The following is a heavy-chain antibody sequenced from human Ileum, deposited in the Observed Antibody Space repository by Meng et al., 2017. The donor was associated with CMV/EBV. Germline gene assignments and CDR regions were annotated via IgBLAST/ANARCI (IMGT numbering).Heavy chain of an antibody. V-gene: IGHV3-21*04. CDR3: VKGWVVPGAVGGHFGN. Sequence: GGSLRLSCAGSGFTFSSYSMSWVRQAPGKGLEWVSSISSAGSHKYYADSVKGRFTISRDNAKNSLYLQMNSLRVEDTAIYFCVKGWVVPGAVGGHFGNWGQGTLVTVSS. CDR1: GFTFSSYS. J-gene: IGHJ4*02. D-gene: IGHD2-2*01. CDR2: ISSAGSHK.